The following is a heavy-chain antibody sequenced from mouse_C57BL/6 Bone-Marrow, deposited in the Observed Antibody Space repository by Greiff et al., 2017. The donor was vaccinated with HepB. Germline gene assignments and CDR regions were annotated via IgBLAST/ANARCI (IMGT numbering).Heavy chain of an antibody. CDR1: GISITTGNYR. CDR3: ARGSDYFDY. CDR2: IYYSGTI. Sequence: EVKLMESGPGLVKPSQTVFLTCTVTGISITTGNYRWSWIRQFPGHKLEWIGYIYYSGTITYNPSLTSRTTITRDTPKNQFFLEMNSLTAEDTATYYCARGSDYFDYWGQGTTLTVSS. V-gene: IGHV3-5*01. J-gene: IGHJ2*01.